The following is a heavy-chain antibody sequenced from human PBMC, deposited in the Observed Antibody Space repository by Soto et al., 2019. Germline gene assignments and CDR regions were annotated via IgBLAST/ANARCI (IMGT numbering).Heavy chain of an antibody. Sequence: SETLSLTCTVSGGSISSYYWSWIRQPPGKGLEWVGYIYHSGSTNYNPSLKSRVTISVDTSKNQFSLKLSSVTAADTAVYYCARRYSSAFDIWGQGTMVTVSS. CDR3: ARRYSSAFDI. CDR2: IYHSGST. V-gene: IGHV4-59*08. J-gene: IGHJ3*02. CDR1: GGSISSYY. D-gene: IGHD6-13*01.